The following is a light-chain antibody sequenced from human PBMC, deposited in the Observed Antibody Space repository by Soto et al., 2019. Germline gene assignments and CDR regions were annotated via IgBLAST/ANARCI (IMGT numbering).Light chain of an antibody. V-gene: IGKV3-20*01. Sequence: EILMTQSPATLSVSPLVRATPSCRASQSISETLAWYQQKPGQSPRLLIYGAYSRDTGIPDRFSGRGYGTDFTLTISRLEPEDYAVYYCQQYGRSPPTFGQGTQVDIK. J-gene: IGKJ1*01. CDR2: GAY. CDR3: QQYGRSPPT. CDR1: QSISET.